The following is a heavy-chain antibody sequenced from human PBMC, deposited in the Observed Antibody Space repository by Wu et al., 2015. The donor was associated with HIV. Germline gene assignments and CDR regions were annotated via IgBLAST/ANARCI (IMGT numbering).Heavy chain of an antibody. J-gene: IGHJ3*02. CDR3: AREREYWESIRAFDI. CDR2: INPSGGST. D-gene: IGHD1-26*01. CDR1: GYTFTSYY. V-gene: IGHV1-46*03. Sequence: QVQLVQSGAEVKKTGASVKVSCKASGYTFTSYYMHWVRQAPGQGLEWMGIINPSGGSTRYAQKFQGRVTMTRDTSTSTVYMELSSLRSEDTAVYYCAREREYWESIRAFDIWGQGTMVTVSS.